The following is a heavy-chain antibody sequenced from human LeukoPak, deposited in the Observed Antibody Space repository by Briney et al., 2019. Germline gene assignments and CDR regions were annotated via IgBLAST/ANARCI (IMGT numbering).Heavy chain of an antibody. Sequence: GGSLRLSCAASGFTFSSYAMSWVRQVPAKGLEWVSSISGSGISTYYTDSVKGRFTISRDNSENTLSLQLNSLRADDTAVYYCARGSAAGDTYFEFWGQGILVTVSS. CDR3: ARGSAAGDTYFEF. CDR1: GFTFSSYA. V-gene: IGHV3-23*01. CDR2: ISGSGIST. J-gene: IGHJ4*02. D-gene: IGHD3-16*01.